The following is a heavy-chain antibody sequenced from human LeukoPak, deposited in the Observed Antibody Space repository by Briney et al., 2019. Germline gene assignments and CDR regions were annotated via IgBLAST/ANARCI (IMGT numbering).Heavy chain of an antibody. CDR3: ARPANRGDAFDI. CDR1: GYSFTSYW. CDR2: IYPGDSDT. V-gene: IGHV5-51*01. Sequence: GASLKISCKGSGYSFTSYWIGWVRQMPGKGLEWMGIIYPGDSDTRYSPSFQGQVTISADKSITTAYLQWSSLRASDAAMYYCARPANRGDAFDIWGQGTMVTVSS. J-gene: IGHJ3*02. D-gene: IGHD2/OR15-2a*01.